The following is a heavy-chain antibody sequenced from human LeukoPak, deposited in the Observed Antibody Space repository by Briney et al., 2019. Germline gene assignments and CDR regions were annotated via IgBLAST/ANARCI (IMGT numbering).Heavy chain of an antibody. V-gene: IGHV5-51*01. D-gene: IGHD2-21*01. CDR3: ARSRVSMHFGDY. Sequence: GESLKISCKGSGYSFTNYWIAWMRQMPGKGLEWMGTIYPGDSDTKYSPSFRGQVTISADKSTTTAYLQWNSLKASDTAMYYCARSRVSMHFGDYWGQGSLVTVSS. CDR1: GYSFTNYW. J-gene: IGHJ4*02. CDR2: IYPGDSDT.